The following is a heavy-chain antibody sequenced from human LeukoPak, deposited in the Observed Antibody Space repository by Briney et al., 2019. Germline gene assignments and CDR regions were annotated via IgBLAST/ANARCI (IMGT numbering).Heavy chain of an antibody. V-gene: IGHV4-34*01. CDR1: DGSFSRDW. J-gene: IGHJ4*02. CDR2: ISHTGDT. Sequence: SETLSLTCAVYDGSFSRDWWTWIRQPPGRGLEWIGEISHTGDTNYNPTLNSRVTLSVDTSTNQFSLKLSSVTAADTAVYYCASRDGYNYNYFDYWGQGTLVTVSS. CDR3: ASRDGYNYNYFDY. D-gene: IGHD5-24*01.